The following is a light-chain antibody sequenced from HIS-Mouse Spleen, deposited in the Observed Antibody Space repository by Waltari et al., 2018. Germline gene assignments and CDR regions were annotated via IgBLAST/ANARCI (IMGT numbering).Light chain of an antibody. Sequence: QSALTQPRSVSGSPGQSVTISCTGTSSDVGGYNSVSWYQPHPGNAPKLMIYDVSKRPSGVPDRFSGSKSGNTASLTISGLQAEDEADYYCCSYAGSYTLVFGGGTKLTVL. CDR3: CSYAGSYTLV. V-gene: IGLV2-11*01. CDR1: SSDVGGYNS. J-gene: IGLJ2*01. CDR2: DVS.